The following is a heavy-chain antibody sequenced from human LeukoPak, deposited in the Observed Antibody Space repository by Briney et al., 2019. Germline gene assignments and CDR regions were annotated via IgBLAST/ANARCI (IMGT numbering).Heavy chain of an antibody. CDR3: ARSVSSSWHIFDY. Sequence: GGSLRLSCAASGFTFSIYSMNWVRQAPGKGLEWVSYISGSSSTIYYADSVKGRFTISRDNSKNTLYLQMNSLRAEDTAVYYCARSVSSSWHIFDYWGQGTLVTVSS. V-gene: IGHV3-48*01. CDR1: GFTFSIYS. CDR2: ISGSSSTI. D-gene: IGHD6-13*01. J-gene: IGHJ4*02.